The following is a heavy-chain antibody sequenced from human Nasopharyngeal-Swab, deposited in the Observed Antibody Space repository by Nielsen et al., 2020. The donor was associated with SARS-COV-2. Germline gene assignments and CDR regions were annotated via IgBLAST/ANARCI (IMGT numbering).Heavy chain of an antibody. V-gene: IGHV4-59*01. CDR1: GGSISSYY. Sequence: SETLSLTCTVSGGSISSYYWSWIRQPPGKRLEWIGYIYYSGSTNYNPSLKSRVTISVDTSKNQFSLKLSSVTAADTAVYYCARGGYNSYYYYYYYMDVWGKGTTVTVSS. CDR2: IYYSGST. D-gene: IGHD1-1*01. J-gene: IGHJ6*03. CDR3: ARGGYNSYYYYYYYMDV.